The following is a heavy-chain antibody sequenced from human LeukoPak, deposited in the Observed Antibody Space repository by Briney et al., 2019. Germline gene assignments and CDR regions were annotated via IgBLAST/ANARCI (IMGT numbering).Heavy chain of an antibody. CDR3: ARGPTYDSSGYYPQNF. J-gene: IGHJ4*02. V-gene: IGHV1-18*01. CDR2: ISAYNGNT. CDR1: GYTFTSYG. Sequence: ASVKVSCKASGYTFTSYGISWVRQAPGQGLEWRGWISAYNGNTNYAQKLQGRVTMTRNTSISTAYMELSSLRSEDTAVYYCARGPTYDSSGYYPQNFWGQGTLVTVSS. D-gene: IGHD3-22*01.